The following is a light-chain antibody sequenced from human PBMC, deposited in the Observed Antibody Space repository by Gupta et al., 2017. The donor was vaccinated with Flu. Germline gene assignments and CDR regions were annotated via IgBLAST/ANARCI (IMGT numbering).Light chain of an antibody. CDR1: QSVNYY. CDR3: QQRRSWPLT. J-gene: IGKJ1*01. Sequence: PATLSLSPGERATLSCRASQSVNYYLAWYQQKPGQAPRLLIFDASKRTTGLPTRFSGSGSGTDFTLTISSREPEDFAVYYCQQRRSWPLTFGQGTKVEIK. V-gene: IGKV3-11*01. CDR2: DAS.